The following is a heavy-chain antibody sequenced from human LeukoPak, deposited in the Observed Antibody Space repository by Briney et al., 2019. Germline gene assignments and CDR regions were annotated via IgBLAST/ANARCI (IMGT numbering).Heavy chain of an antibody. D-gene: IGHD1-14*01. CDR3: SRAGTGFNIAGAY. Sequence: SETLSLTCSVSGGSISSYYWSWIRQSPGRGLEWIGYIHYSGTTNNNPSLQSRVTISVDTSKNQFSLKLTSVTAADTAVYYCSRAGTGFNIAGAYRGQGTLVTVSS. V-gene: IGHV4-59*01. CDR1: GGSISSYY. J-gene: IGHJ4*02. CDR2: IHYSGTT.